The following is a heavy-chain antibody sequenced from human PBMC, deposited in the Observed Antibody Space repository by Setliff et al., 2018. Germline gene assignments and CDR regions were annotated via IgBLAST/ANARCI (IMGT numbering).Heavy chain of an antibody. CDR2: ISV. D-gene: IGHD3-22*01. CDR3: ARDLDYQYYYDSSGRDAFDI. J-gene: IGHJ3*02. V-gene: IGHV1-18*01. CDR1: GYTFNSYG. Sequence: ASVKVSCKASGYTFNSYGIAWVRQAPGQGLEWRGWISVYAREFQCRVTMTIDTSTSTAYMELRSLRSDDTAVYYCARDLDYQYYYDSSGRDAFDIWGQGTMVTVSS.